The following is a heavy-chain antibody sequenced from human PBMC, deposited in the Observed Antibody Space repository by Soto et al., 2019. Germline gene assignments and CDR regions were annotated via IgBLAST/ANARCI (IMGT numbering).Heavy chain of an antibody. CDR3: ARDLPRGSSPGYFDY. Sequence: GGSLRLSCAASGFTFSNYYMSWIRQAPGKGLEWVSYISSSGSTIYYADSVKGRFTISRDNAKNSLYLQMNSLRAEDTAVYYCARDLPRGSSPGYFDYWGQGTLVTVSS. CDR1: GFTFSNYY. J-gene: IGHJ4*02. D-gene: IGHD3-10*01. CDR2: ISSSGSTI. V-gene: IGHV3-11*01.